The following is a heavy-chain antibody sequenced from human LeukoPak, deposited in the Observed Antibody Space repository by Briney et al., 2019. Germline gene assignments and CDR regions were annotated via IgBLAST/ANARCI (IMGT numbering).Heavy chain of an antibody. J-gene: IGHJ6*03. V-gene: IGHV4-59*01. CDR1: GGSISSYY. D-gene: IGHD2-2*02. CDR3: ARGRIVVVPAAITRGSYYYYYMDV. Sequence: PSETLSLTCTVSGGSISSYYWSWLRQPPGKGLEWIGYIYYSGSTNYNPSLKSRVTISVDTSKNQFSLKLSSVTAADTAVYYCARGRIVVVPAAITRGSYYYYYMDVWGKGTTVTVSS. CDR2: IYYSGST.